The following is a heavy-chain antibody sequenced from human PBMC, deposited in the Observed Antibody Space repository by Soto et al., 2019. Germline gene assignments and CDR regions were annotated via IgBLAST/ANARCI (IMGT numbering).Heavy chain of an antibody. Sequence: HPGGSLRLSCVASGLTFGSRAMSWVRQAPGEGLQWVATITDNGGDAKYADSVRGRFVISRDNSKKTLYLQMHSLRAEDTAMYFCARSRYTGTYSGRFLDYWGQGSLVTVSS. CDR1: GLTFGSRA. J-gene: IGHJ4*02. V-gene: IGHV3-23*01. CDR3: ARSRYTGTYSGRFLDY. CDR2: ITDNGGDA. D-gene: IGHD1-26*01.